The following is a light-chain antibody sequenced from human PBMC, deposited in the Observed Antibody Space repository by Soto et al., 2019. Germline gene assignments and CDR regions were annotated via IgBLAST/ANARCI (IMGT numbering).Light chain of an antibody. V-gene: IGKV3-15*01. J-gene: IGKJ1*01. CDR1: QSVSSS. CDR3: QQYIDWPPGK. Sequence: EIVVTQSPATLSVSPGERVTLSCRASQSVSSSLAWYQQRPGQAPRLLIYDTSTRAAGISARFSGSGSGTEFTLTISSLQSEDFAVYYCQQYIDWPPGKFGQGNAVEIK. CDR2: DTS.